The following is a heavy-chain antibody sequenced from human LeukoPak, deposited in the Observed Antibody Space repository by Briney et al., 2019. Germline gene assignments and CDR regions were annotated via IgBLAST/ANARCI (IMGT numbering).Heavy chain of an antibody. J-gene: IGHJ5*02. CDR1: GFTFSSYW. CDR3: ARGSSWYRVTWFDP. Sequence: GGSLRLSCAASGFTFSSYWMSWVRQAPGKGLEWVANIKQDGSEKYYVDSVKGRFTISRDNAKNSLYLQMNSLRAEDTAVYYCARGSSWYRVTWFDPWGQGTLVTVSS. V-gene: IGHV3-7*04. D-gene: IGHD6-13*01. CDR2: IKQDGSEK.